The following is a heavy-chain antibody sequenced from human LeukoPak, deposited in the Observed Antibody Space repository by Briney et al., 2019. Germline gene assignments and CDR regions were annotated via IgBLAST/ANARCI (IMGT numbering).Heavy chain of an antibody. CDR2: INPKSGGT. Sequence: GASVKVSCKASGDTFTDYYMHWVRQAPGQGLEWMGWINPKSGGTNYAQNFQGRVTMTRDTSISIAYMELRRLRSDDTAVYYCARDFLEYCTTTSCYDVVFDYWGQGTLVTVSS. CDR1: GDTFTDYY. D-gene: IGHD2-2*01. J-gene: IGHJ4*02. CDR3: ARDFLEYCTTTSCYDVVFDY. V-gene: IGHV1-2*02.